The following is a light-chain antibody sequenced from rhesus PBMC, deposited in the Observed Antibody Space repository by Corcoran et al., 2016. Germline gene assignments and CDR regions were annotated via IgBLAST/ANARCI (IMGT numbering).Light chain of an antibody. V-gene: IGLV2-13*03. J-gene: IGLJ1*01. CDR1: ISDIGGYNR. CDR2: EVS. Sequence: QAAPTQSPSVSGSPGQSVTISCTGTISDIGGYNRVSWYQQLPGKAPKLIIFEVSKRPSGGSDRFSASKSANTASLTISGLQAEDEADYYCSSFASSTPFIFGTGTRLTVL. CDR3: SSFASSTPFI.